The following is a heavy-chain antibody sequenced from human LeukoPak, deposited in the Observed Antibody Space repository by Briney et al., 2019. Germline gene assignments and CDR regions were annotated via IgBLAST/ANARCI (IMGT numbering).Heavy chain of an antibody. J-gene: IGHJ4*02. V-gene: IGHV4-61*02. Sequence: SETLSLTCTVSGGSISSGSYYWSWIRQPAGKGLEWIGRIYTSGNTNYNPSLESRVTISVDTSKDQFSLKLSSVTAADTAVYYCARDPEVGETFDYWGQGTLVTVSS. CDR3: ARDPEVGETFDY. D-gene: IGHD3-10*01. CDR1: GGSISSGSYY. CDR2: IYTSGNT.